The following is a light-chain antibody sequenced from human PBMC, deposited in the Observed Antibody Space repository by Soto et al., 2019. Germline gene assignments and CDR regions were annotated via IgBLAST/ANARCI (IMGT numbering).Light chain of an antibody. V-gene: IGKV3-15*01. CDR1: ESVSSS. J-gene: IGKJ5*01. Sequence: EVVLTQSPGTLSLSPGERATLSCRASESVSSSFLTWYQQRPGQAPRLLISGASTRATGIPGRFSGSGSGTEFTLTISSLQSEDFAVYYRHQYNNWPPITFGQGTRLEIK. CDR2: GAS. CDR3: HQYNNWPPIT.